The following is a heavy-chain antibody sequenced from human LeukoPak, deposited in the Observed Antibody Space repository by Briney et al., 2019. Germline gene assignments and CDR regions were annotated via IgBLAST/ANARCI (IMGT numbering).Heavy chain of an antibody. D-gene: IGHD3-22*01. CDR3: ARDDYDSSGYYYPYYIDY. CDR1: GYTFTSYG. CDR2: ISAYNGNT. Sequence: ASVKVSCKASGYTFTSYGISWVRQAPGQGLEWMGWISAYNGNTNYAQKLQGRVTMTTDTSTSTAYMELRSLRSDDTAVYYCARDDYDSSGYYYPYYIDYWGQGTLVTVSS. V-gene: IGHV1-18*01. J-gene: IGHJ4*02.